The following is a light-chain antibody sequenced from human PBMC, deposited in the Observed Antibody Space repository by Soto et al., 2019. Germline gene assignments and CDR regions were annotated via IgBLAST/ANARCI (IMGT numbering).Light chain of an antibody. CDR2: DVT. CDR1: SSDVGGFNY. J-gene: IGLJ2*01. CDR3: CSYAGTDVV. Sequence: QSALTQPRSVSGSPGQSVTISCTGASSDVGGFNYVSWYQQHPSKAPKLMIYDVTKRPSGVPDRFSGFKSGNTASLTISGLQAEDEAEYYCCSYAGTDVVFGGGTKLTVL. V-gene: IGLV2-11*02.